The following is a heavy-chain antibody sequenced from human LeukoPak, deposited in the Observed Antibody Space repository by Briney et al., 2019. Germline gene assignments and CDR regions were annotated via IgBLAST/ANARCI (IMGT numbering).Heavy chain of an antibody. J-gene: IGHJ6*02. V-gene: IGHV4-61*02. D-gene: IGHD1-14*01. CDR1: AGSISSAGYY. Sequence: SQTLSLTCTVSAGSISSAGYYWSWIRQPAGRGLEWIVRIYRSGSTNYNPSLKSRVTISVDTSKNQFSLKLSSVTAADTAVYYCARESWHLRTNYYYGMDVWGQGTTVTVSS. CDR3: ARESWHLRTNYYYGMDV. CDR2: IYRSGST.